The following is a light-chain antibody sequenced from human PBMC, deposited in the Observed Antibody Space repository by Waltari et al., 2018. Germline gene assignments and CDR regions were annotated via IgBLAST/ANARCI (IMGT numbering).Light chain of an antibody. J-gene: IGKJ4*01. Sequence: DIVLTQSPATLSLSPGERATLSCRASQSISNYLAWYQQKTGQAPRPLIYETSTRDTGIPSRFSGSGFGTDFTLTISSLEPEDFAIYYCQQRRNWPFTFGGGTKVEIK. CDR1: QSISNY. CDR2: ETS. V-gene: IGKV3-11*01. CDR3: QQRRNWPFT.